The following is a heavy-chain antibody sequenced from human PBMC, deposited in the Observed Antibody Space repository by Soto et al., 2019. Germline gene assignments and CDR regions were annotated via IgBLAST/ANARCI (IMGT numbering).Heavy chain of an antibody. CDR3: ASDSHCDGGNCPLGGFDM. CDR2: IYPGNSNT. CDR1: GYGFSMHW. Sequence: VESLNISCKGSGYGFSMHWVAWLLQMPGKGLEWVGIIYPGNSNTMYSPSFQGQVTISADTALSTTYLQWDTLKPSDTAIYFCASDSHCDGGNCPLGGFDMWGQGTMVTVSS. V-gene: IGHV5-51*01. J-gene: IGHJ3*02. D-gene: IGHD2-15*01.